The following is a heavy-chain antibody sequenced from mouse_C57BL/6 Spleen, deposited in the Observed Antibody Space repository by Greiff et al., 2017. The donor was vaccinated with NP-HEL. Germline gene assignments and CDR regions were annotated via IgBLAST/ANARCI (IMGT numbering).Heavy chain of an antibody. D-gene: IGHD1-1*01. J-gene: IGHJ1*03. Sequence: QVQLQHSGPELVKPGASVKISCKASGYAFSSSWMNWVKQRPGKGLEWIGRIYPGDGDTNYNGKFKGKATLTADKSSSTAYMQLSSLTSEDSAVYFCAYGSSWYFDVWGTGTTVTVSS. CDR2: IYPGDGDT. CDR3: AYGSSWYFDV. CDR1: GYAFSSSW. V-gene: IGHV1-82*01.